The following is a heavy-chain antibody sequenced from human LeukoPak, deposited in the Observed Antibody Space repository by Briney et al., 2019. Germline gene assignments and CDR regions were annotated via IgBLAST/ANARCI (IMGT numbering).Heavy chain of an antibody. CDR3: ATSPSLTGDYPIDY. V-gene: IGHV1-24*01. CDR2: FDPEDGET. J-gene: IGHJ4*02. CDR1: GYTLTELS. D-gene: IGHD4-17*01. Sequence: ASVKVSCKVSGYTLTELSMHWVRQAPGKGLEWMGGFDPEDGETIYAQKFQGRVTMTEDTSTDTAYMELSSLRSEDTAAYYCATSPSLTGDYPIDYWGQGTLVTVSS.